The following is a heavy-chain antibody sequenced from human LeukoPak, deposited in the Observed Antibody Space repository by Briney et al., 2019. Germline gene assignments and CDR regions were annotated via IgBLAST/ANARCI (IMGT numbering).Heavy chain of an antibody. V-gene: IGHV3-53*05. J-gene: IGHJ4*02. CDR1: GFTVSSNY. CDR3: ARGGSSSWYSVGGFDY. D-gene: IGHD6-13*01. Sequence: PGGSLRLSCAASGFTVSSNYMSWVRQAPGKGLEWVSVIYSGGSTYYADSVKGRFTISRDNGKSSLYLQMNSLRTEDTAVYYCARGGSSSWYSVGGFDYWGQGTLVTVSS. CDR2: IYSGGST.